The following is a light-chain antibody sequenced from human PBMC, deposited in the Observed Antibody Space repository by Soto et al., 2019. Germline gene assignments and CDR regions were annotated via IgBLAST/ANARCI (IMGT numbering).Light chain of an antibody. CDR3: QQRSNWPPIT. CDR1: QSVSSY. J-gene: IGKJ5*01. V-gene: IGKV3-11*01. CDR2: GAS. Sequence: EIVWTQSPGTLSLPPGERATLSCRASQSVSSYLAWYQQKPGQAPRLLIYGASNRATGIPDRFSGSVSGTDFTLTISSLEPEDFAVYYCQQRSNWPPITFGQGTRLEIK.